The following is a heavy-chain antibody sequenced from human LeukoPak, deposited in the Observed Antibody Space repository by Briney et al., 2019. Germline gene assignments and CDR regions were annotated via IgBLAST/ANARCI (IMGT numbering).Heavy chain of an antibody. V-gene: IGHV4-59*12. CDR2: IYYSGST. CDR3: ARDEGGRYGDYDY. CDR1: GGSISSYY. D-gene: IGHD4-17*01. J-gene: IGHJ4*02. Sequence: SETLSLTCTVSGGSISSYYWSWIRQPPGKGLEWIGYIYYSGSTHYNPSLKSRVTISVDTSKNQFSLKLSSVTAADTAVYYCARDEGGRYGDYDYWGQGTLVTVSS.